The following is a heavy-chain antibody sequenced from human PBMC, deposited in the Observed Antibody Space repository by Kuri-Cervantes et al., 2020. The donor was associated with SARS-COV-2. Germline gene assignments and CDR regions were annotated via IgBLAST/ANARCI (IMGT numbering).Heavy chain of an antibody. CDR3: ARDWTTTVTLGYYYYYMDV. V-gene: IGHV3-11*06. Sequence: GGSLRLSCAASGFTFSDYYMSWIRQAPGKGLEWVSYISSSSSYTNYADSVKGRFTISRDNSKNTVYLQMNSLRAEDTAVYYCARDWTTTVTLGYYYYYMDVWGKGTTVTVSS. CDR2: ISSSSSYT. D-gene: IGHD4-17*01. CDR1: GFTFSDYY. J-gene: IGHJ6*03.